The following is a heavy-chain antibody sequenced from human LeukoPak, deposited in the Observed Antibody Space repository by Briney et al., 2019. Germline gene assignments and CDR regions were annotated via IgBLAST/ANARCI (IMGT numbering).Heavy chain of an antibody. J-gene: IGHJ4*02. CDR1: GGSISSGGYY. CDR2: INYSGSA. V-gene: IGHV4-39*01. D-gene: IGHD2-2*02. CDR3: ARPVVPSPIYYFDY. Sequence: SQALSLTCTVSGGSISSGGYYWGWIRQPPGKGLQWIGNINYSGSAYYNPSLKSRVTMSVDTSKNQFSLKLSSVTAADTAVYYCARPVVPSPIYYFDYWGQGTLVTVSS.